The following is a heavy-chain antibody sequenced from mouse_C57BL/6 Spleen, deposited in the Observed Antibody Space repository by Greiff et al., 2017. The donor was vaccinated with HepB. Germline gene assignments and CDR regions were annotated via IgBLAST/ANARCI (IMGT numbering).Heavy chain of an antibody. D-gene: IGHD2-5*01. CDR1: GFTFSDYG. V-gene: IGHV5-17*01. CDR3: ARDSNYLYYYAMDY. CDR2: ISSGSSTI. J-gene: IGHJ4*01. Sequence: EVKLEESGGGLVKPGGSLKLSCAASGFTFSDYGMHWVRQAPEKGLEWVAYISSGSSTIYYADTVKGRFTISRDNAKNTLFLQMTSLRSEDTAMYYCARDSNYLYYYAMDYWGQGTSVTVSS.